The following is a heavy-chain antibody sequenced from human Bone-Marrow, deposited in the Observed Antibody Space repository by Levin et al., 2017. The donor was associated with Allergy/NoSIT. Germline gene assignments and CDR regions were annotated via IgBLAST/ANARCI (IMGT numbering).Heavy chain of an antibody. CDR2: IHYTGSS. CDR1: GGSIISTNYY. CDR3: ARSSSLEWFDP. D-gene: IGHD3-3*01. V-gene: IGHV4-39*02. Sequence: SQTLSLTCTVSGGSIISTNYYWGLIRQPPGKGLEWIGSIHYTGSSHYNTSLQSRVTISVDTSKDHFSLNLSSVNGADTAVYYCARSSSLEWFDPWGQGTLVTVSS. J-gene: IGHJ5*02.